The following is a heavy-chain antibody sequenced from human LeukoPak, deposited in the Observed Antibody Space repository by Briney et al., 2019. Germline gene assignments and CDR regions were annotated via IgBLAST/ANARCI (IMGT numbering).Heavy chain of an antibody. Sequence: PSETLSLTCTVSGGSISSYYLSWIRQPPGKGLEWIGYIYYSGSTNYNPSLKSRVTISVDTSKNQFSLKLSSVTAADTAVYYCARHLSNYGSGSFSFDPWGQGTLVTVSS. CDR1: GGSISSYY. J-gene: IGHJ5*02. CDR3: ARHLSNYGSGSFSFDP. V-gene: IGHV4-59*08. CDR2: IYYSGST. D-gene: IGHD3-10*01.